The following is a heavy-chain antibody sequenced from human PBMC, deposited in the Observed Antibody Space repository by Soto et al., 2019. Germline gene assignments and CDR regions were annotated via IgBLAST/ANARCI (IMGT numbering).Heavy chain of an antibody. Sequence: QVQLVQSGAAVKKPGASLKVSCKTSGYTFSSIGISCVRQAPGQGLEWMGWISPHKDNTYYAQRLQGRVTMTTDTSTSKAYMELRSLRSDDTALYFCARDLDGSGSYYTKYWGQGTLVTVSS. D-gene: IGHD3-10*01. CDR1: GYTFSSIG. V-gene: IGHV1-18*01. CDR3: ARDLDGSGSYYTKY. J-gene: IGHJ4*02. CDR2: ISPHKDNT.